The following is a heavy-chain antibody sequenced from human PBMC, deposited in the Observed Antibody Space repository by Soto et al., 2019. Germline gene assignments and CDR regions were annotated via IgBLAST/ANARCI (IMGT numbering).Heavy chain of an antibody. J-gene: IGHJ5*02. V-gene: IGHV1-69*12. D-gene: IGHD3-22*01. CDR3: ARNGGSGYELGNWFDP. Sequence: QVQLVQSGAEVKKPGSSVKVSCKASGGTFSSYAISWVRQAPGQGLEWMGGIIPIFGTANYAQKFQGRVTITADESRRTAYTELSSLRSEDTAVYDCARNGGSGYELGNWFDPWGQGTLVTVSS. CDR2: IIPIFGTA. CDR1: GGTFSSYA.